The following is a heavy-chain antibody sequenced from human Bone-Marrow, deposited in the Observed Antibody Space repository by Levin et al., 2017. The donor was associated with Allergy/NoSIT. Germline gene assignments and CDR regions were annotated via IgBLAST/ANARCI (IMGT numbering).Heavy chain of an antibody. V-gene: IGHV4-61*02. J-gene: IGHJ4*02. D-gene: IGHD6-13*01. CDR1: GASISGGSYY. Sequence: PSETLSLTCTVSGASISGGSYYWTWIRQPAGKGLEWIGRIYTSGDTNYSPSLKSRVSISFDRSNNHFSLKVTSVTAADTAMYYCARDSGVSSSLDSWGQGTLVTVSS. CDR3: ARDSGVSSSLDS. CDR2: IYTSGDT.